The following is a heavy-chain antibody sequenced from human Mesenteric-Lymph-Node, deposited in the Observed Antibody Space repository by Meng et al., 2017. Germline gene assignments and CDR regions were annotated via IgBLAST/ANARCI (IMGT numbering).Heavy chain of an antibody. J-gene: IGHJ4*02. D-gene: IGHD3-10*01. CDR2: VYHNGVT. Sequence: QVQLKQWGAEVLKPSETLSLTCAVYGASLSGYYWSWFRQPPGKGLEWMGEVYHNGVTKYSPSLRSRVVISIDTSKNQFSLNLRSVSAADTAMYYCARGGATPMIIKYWGPGTLVTVSS. V-gene: IGHV4-34*02. CDR1: GASLSGYY. CDR3: ARGGATPMIIKY.